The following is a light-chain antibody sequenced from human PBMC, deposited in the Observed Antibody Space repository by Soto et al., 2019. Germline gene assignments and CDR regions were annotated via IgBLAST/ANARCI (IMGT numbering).Light chain of an antibody. CDR1: SGDVGAYNF. J-gene: IGLJ2*01. CDR3: GSYTTINTMI. CDR2: DVT. V-gene: IGLV2-14*01. Sequence: QYALTQPASVSGSPGQSITISCAGTSGDVGAYNFVTWFQQHPGKVPKLIIYDVTDRPSGVSDRFSGSKSGNTASLTISGLLAEDEADYYCGSYTTINTMIFGGGTKLTVL.